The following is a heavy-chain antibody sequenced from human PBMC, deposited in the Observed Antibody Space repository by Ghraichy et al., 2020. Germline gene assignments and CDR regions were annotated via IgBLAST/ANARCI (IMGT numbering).Heavy chain of an antibody. CDR3: ARDSYYDSKTGGYYYYGMDV. Sequence: GGSLRLSCAASGFTVSSNYMSWVRQAPGKGLEWVSVIYSGGSTYYADSVKGRFTISRDNSKNTLYLQMNSLRAEDTAVYYCARDSYYDSKTGGYYYYGMDVWGQGTTVTVSS. V-gene: IGHV3-53*01. J-gene: IGHJ6*02. CDR2: IYSGGST. CDR1: GFTVSSNY. D-gene: IGHD3-22*01.